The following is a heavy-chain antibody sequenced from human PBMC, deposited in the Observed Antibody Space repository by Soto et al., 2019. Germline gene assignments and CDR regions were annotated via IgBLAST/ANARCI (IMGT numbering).Heavy chain of an antibody. CDR3: VRARSTDSRPDY. D-gene: IGHD3-22*01. J-gene: IGHJ4*02. V-gene: IGHV3-21*01. CDR1: GFTFSLYS. Sequence: VGSLRLSCAASGFTFSLYSMIWVRQAPGKGLEWGASITSSSSYIYYEDSLKGRFTISRDNAKNSLFLQLDSLRAEDTAVYFCVRARSTDSRPDYWGQGTLVTVSS. CDR2: ITSSSSYI.